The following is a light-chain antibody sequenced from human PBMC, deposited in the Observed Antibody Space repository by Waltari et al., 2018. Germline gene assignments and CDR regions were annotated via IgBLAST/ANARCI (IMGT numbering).Light chain of an antibody. J-gene: IGKJ2*03. V-gene: IGKV3-20*01. CDR3: QKYSSSPYS. CDR2: GAS. Sequence: VILTQSPATLSLSPGERATLSCRASQSVSSYLAWYQQKPGHAPTLLIYGASCSTTGIPDRISGSGSGTEFTLTISSLEPEDFAVYYCQKYSSSPYSFGQGTKVEIK. CDR1: QSVSSY.